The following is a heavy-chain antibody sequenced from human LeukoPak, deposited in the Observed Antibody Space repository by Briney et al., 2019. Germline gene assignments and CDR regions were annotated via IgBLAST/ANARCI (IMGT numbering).Heavy chain of an antibody. D-gene: IGHD4-17*01. CDR3: ARLGYGDYAF. V-gene: IGHV4-34*01. J-gene: IGHJ4*02. CDR2: INHSGST. Sequence: SETLSLTCAVYGGSFSGYYWSWICQPPGKGLEWIGEINHSGSTNYNPSLKSRVTISVDTSKNQFSLKLSSVTAADTAVYYCARLGYGDYAFWGQGTLVTVSS. CDR1: GGSFSGYY.